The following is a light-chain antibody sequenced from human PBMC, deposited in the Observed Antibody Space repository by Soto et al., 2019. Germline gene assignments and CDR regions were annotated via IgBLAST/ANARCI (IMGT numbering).Light chain of an antibody. CDR3: QQYNNWPRM. V-gene: IGKV3-15*01. CDR1: QSVSSD. Sequence: EIGMKQSPAAVSVSTGERATLSCRASQSVSSDLAWYHQKPGQAPRLLIYGASTRATGIPARFSGSGSGTEFTLTINSLQSEDFAVYYCQQYNNWPRMFGQGTKVE. J-gene: IGKJ1*01. CDR2: GAS.